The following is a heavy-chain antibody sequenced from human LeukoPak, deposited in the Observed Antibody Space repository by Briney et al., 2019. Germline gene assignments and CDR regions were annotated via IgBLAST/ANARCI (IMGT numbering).Heavy chain of an antibody. J-gene: IGHJ5*02. Sequence: GGSLRLSCAAYGFTFRSSWMRSVRQAPGKGLEWVANKKQEGREKYYVDSVKGRFTISRDNAKNSLYLQMNSLRAEDTAVYYCARDDCSSISCYHNWFDPWGQGTPVTVSS. CDR3: ARDDCSSISCYHNWFDP. D-gene: IGHD2-2*01. CDR1: GFTFRSSW. CDR2: KKQEGREK. V-gene: IGHV3-7*01.